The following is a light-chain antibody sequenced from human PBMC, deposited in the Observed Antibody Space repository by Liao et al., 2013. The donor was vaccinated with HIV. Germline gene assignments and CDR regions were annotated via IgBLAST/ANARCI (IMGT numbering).Light chain of an antibody. V-gene: IGLV3-21*01. CDR1: NIGSKS. Sequence: SYELTQPPSVSVAPGKTARITCGGNNIGSKSVHWYQQKPGQAPVLVIDYDSDRPSGIPERFSGSNSGNTATLTISRVEAGDEADYYCQAWDSNTVVFGGGTKLTVL. CDR3: QAWDSNTVV. CDR2: YDS. J-gene: IGLJ2*01.